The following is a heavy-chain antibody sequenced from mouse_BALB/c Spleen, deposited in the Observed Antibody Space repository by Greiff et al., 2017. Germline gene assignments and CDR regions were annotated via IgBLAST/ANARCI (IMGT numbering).Heavy chain of an antibody. CDR3: DRDNGRGYAMDY. J-gene: IGHJ4*01. CDR1: GFSLTSYG. CDR2: IWAGGST. Sequence: VKLMESGPGLVAPSQSLSITCTVSGFSLTSYGVHWVRQPPGKGLEWLGVIWAGGSTNYNSALMSRLSISKDNSKTQVFLKMNSLQTDDTAMYSCDRDNGRGYAMDYWGQGTSVTVSS. D-gene: IGHD1-1*01. V-gene: IGHV2-9*02.